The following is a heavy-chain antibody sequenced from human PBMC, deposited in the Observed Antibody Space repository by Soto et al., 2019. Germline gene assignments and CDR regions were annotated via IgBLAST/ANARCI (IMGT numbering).Heavy chain of an antibody. J-gene: IGHJ4*02. V-gene: IGHV1-69*02. Sequence: QVQLVQSGAEVKKPGSSVKVSYKASGGTFSSYTISWVRQAPGQGLEWMGRIIPILGIANYAQKFQGRVTITADKSTSTAYMELSSLRSEDTAVYYCARATWWEGATDYWGQGTLVTVSS. D-gene: IGHD1-26*01. CDR3: ARATWWEGATDY. CDR1: GGTFSSYT. CDR2: IIPILGIA.